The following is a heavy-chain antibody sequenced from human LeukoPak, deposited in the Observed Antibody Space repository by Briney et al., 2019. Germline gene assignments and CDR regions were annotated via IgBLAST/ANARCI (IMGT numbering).Heavy chain of an antibody. J-gene: IGHJ4*02. CDR1: GGSFSGYY. V-gene: IGHV4-34*01. CDR2: INHSGST. D-gene: IGHD3-22*01. Sequence: PSETLSLTCAVYGGSFSGYYWSWIRQPPGKGLEWIGEINHSGSTNYNPSLKGRVTISVDTSKNQFSLKLSSVTAADAAVYYCARLLVVRGSDYWGQGTLVTVSS. CDR3: ARLLVVRGSDY.